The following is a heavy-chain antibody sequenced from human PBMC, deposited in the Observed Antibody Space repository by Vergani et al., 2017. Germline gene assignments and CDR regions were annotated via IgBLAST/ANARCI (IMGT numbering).Heavy chain of an antibody. Sequence: QVQLQESGPGLVRPSETLSLTCTVSGGSLSGYYWNWIRQTPGEGLEWIGYVEDSGYFNYNPSLKTRVSMSSDTSNNQFSLMLSSVTVADTAVYYCARSIFSLNHPDYFDNWGQGTLVTVSS. J-gene: IGHJ4*02. CDR1: GGSLSGYY. V-gene: IGHV4-59*01. CDR2: VEDSGYF. CDR3: ARSIFSLNHPDYFDN. D-gene: IGHD1-14*01.